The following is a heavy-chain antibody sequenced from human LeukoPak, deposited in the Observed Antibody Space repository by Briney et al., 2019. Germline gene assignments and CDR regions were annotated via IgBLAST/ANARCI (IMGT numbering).Heavy chain of an antibody. J-gene: IGHJ3*02. CDR2: ISGSGGST. D-gene: IGHD2-2*01. V-gene: IGHV3-23*01. Sequence: GGSLRLSCAASGFTFSSYAMSWVRQAPGKGLEWVSAISGSGGSTYYADSVKGRFTISRDNSKNTLYLQMNSLRAEDTAVYYCAKDLAVLPAAMSAFDIWGQGTMVTVSS. CDR3: AKDLAVLPAAMSAFDI. CDR1: GFTFSSYA.